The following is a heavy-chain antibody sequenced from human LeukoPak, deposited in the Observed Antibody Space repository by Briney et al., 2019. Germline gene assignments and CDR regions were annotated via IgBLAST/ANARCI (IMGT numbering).Heavy chain of an antibody. CDR2: IIPIFGTA. CDR1: GGTFSSYA. Sequence: ASVKVSCKASGGTFSSYAISWVRQAPGQGLEWMGGIIPIFGTANYAQKFQGRVTITTDESTSTAYMELSSLRSEDTAVYYCARGSEEAHSSYFDYWGQGTLVTVSS. CDR3: ARGSEEAHSSYFDY. D-gene: IGHD2-15*01. J-gene: IGHJ4*02. V-gene: IGHV1-69*05.